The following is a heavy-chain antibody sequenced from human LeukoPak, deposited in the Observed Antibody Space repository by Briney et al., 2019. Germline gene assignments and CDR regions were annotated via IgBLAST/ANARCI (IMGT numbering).Heavy chain of an antibody. D-gene: IGHD5-12*01. CDR1: GFTFNSYG. V-gene: IGHV3-23*01. CDR2: ITGSGGST. J-gene: IGHJ4*02. CDR3: AKYGTDSGYDYFDY. Sequence: GGSLRLSCAASGFTFNSYGMSWVRQAPGKGLEWVSGITGSGGSTYYPDSVKGRFTISRDNSKNTVYLQMNSLRAEDTAIYYCAKYGTDSGYDYFDYWGQGILVTVSS.